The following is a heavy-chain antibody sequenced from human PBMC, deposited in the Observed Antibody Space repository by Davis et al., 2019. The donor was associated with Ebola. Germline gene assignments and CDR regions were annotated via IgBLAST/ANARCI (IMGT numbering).Heavy chain of an antibody. CDR2: INHRGST. J-gene: IGHJ5*02. CDR3: ARVADSSIGPVDP. V-gene: IGHV4-34*01. Sequence: PSETLSLTCAVYGGSFSGYYWSWIRQPPGKGLEWIGEINHRGSTNYNPSLKIRVTISIDTSKNQFSLKLSSVTAADTAVYYCARVADSSIGPVDPWGQGTLVTVSS. D-gene: IGHD6-13*01. CDR1: GGSFSGYY.